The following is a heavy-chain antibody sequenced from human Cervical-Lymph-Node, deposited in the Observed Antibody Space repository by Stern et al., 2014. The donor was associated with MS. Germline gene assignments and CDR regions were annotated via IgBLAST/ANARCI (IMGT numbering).Heavy chain of an antibody. CDR3: AKGAHYYYGMDV. Sequence: QLVESGGGLVQPGRSLRLSCAASGFTFDDYAMHWVRPAPGKGLEWVSGISWNSGRIGYADSVKGRFTISRDNAKNSLYLQMNSLRAADTALYYCAKGAHYYYGMDVWGQGTTVTVSS. CDR2: ISWNSGRI. J-gene: IGHJ6*02. CDR1: GFTFDDYA. V-gene: IGHV3-9*01.